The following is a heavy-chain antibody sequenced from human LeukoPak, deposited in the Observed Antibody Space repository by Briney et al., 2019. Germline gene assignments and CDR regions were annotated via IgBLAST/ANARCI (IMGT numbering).Heavy chain of an antibody. CDR1: GYTFSTYY. V-gene: IGHV1-46*01. CDR2: INPSGTDS. CDR3: AIRDGYRDY. J-gene: IGHJ4*02. Sequence: ASVKVSCKASGYTFSTYYMHWGRQAPGQGLEWMGIINPSGTDSKYAQKLQGRVTMTRDMSTSTVNMELSSLRSEDTAVYYCAIRDGYRDYWGQGTLVTVSS. D-gene: IGHD5-24*01.